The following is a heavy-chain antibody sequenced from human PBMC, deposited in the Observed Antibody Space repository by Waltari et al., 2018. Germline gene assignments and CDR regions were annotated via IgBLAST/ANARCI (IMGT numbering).Heavy chain of an antibody. CDR3: ATLPYYCSSTSCYGY. V-gene: IGHV1-69-2*01. CDR1: GYTFTDYY. Sequence: EVQLVQSGAEVKKPGATVKISCKASGYTFTDYYMHWVQQAPGQGLEWMGRVDTEDGETIYAEKFQGRVTITADTSTDTAYMELSSLRSEDTAVYYCATLPYYCSSTSCYGYWGQGTLVTVSS. CDR2: VDTEDGET. J-gene: IGHJ4*02. D-gene: IGHD2-2*01.